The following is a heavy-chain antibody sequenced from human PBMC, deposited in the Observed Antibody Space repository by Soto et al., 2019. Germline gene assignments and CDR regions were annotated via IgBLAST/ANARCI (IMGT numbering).Heavy chain of an antibody. Sequence: PSENLSLTCTVSGGSISSYYWSWIRQPPGKGLEWIGYIYYSGSTNYNPSLKSRVTISVDTSKNQFSLKLSYVTAADTAVYYCARGWYDAFDIWGQGTMVTVSS. CDR1: GGSISSYY. D-gene: IGHD2-15*01. V-gene: IGHV4-59*01. J-gene: IGHJ3*02. CDR3: ARGWYDAFDI. CDR2: IYYSGST.